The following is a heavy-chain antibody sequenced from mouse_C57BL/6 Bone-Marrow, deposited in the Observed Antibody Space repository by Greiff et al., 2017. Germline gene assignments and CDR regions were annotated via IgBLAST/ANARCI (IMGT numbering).Heavy chain of an antibody. D-gene: IGHD2-14*01. CDR1: GYTFTSYW. CDR2: IYPTSGRT. J-gene: IGHJ2*01. V-gene: IGHV1-55*01. Sequence: VQLQQSGAELVKPGASVKMSCKASGYTFTSYWITWVKQRPGQGLEWIGDIYPTSGRTNYNEKFKSKAILTVDTSSNTAYMQLSSLTSEDSAVYYCARSAPLVRTFDYWGQGTTLTVAS. CDR3: ARSAPLVRTFDY.